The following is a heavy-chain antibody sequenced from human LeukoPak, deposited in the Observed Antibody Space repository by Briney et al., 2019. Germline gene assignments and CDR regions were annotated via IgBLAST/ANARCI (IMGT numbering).Heavy chain of an antibody. V-gene: IGHV1-2*02. CDR1: GYTFTGYY. CDR2: INPNSGRT. CDR3: ARAGVATRGYYYYYMDV. D-gene: IGHD5-12*01. J-gene: IGHJ6*03. Sequence: ASVKVSCKASGYTFTGYYMHWVRQAPGQGLEWMGWINPNSGRTNYAQKFQGRVTMTRDTSISTAYMELSRLRSDDTAVYYCARAGVATRGYYYYYMDVWGKGTTVTVSS.